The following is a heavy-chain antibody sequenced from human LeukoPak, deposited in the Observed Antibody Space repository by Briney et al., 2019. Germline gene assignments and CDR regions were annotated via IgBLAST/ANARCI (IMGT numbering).Heavy chain of an antibody. CDR3: ARHGPPTAMVKI. CDR2: IYYSGST. D-gene: IGHD5-18*01. V-gene: IGHV4-59*08. J-gene: IGHJ3*02. CDR1: GGSISSYY. Sequence: PSETLSLTCTVSGGSISSYYWSWIRQPPGKGLEWIGHIYYSGSTNYNPSLKSRVTISVDTSKNQFSLKLSSVTAADTAVYYCARHGPPTAMVKIWGQGTMVTVSS.